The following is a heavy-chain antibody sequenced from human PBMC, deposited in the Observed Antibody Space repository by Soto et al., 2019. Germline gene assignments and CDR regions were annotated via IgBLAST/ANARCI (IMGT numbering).Heavy chain of an antibody. J-gene: IGHJ4*02. V-gene: IGHV3-7*01. CDR2: IKFDGSEK. D-gene: IGHD3-10*01. Sequence: GGSLRLSCAASGFSFSSYWMTWVHQAPGKGLEWVANIKFDGSEKYYVDSVKGRFTFSRDNGKNSLYLQMNSLRPEDTAVYYCARAPAYGSERFYFDYWGQGTLVTVSS. CDR3: ARAPAYGSERFYFDY. CDR1: GFSFSSYW.